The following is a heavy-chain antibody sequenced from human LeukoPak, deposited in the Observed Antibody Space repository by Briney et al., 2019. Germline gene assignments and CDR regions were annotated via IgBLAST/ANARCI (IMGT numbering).Heavy chain of an antibody. CDR2: IKSDGRT. CDR1: GFTFSNYW. V-gene: IGHV3-74*01. Sequence: GGSLRLSCAAAGFTFSNYWMHWVRQAPGKGLVWVSRIKSDGRTNYADSVKGRFTISRDNAKNTVSLQMNSLRAEDTGVYYCARAPSEVGGYYPEYFRHWGQGTLVTVSS. D-gene: IGHD3-22*01. J-gene: IGHJ1*01. CDR3: ARAPSEVGGYYPEYFRH.